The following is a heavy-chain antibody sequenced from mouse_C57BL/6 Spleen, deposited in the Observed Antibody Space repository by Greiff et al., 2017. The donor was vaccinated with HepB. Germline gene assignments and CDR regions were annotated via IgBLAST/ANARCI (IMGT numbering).Heavy chain of an antibody. D-gene: IGHD1-1*01. V-gene: IGHV1-80*01. CDR2: IYPGDGDT. J-gene: IGHJ1*03. Sequence: VQLQQSGAELVKPGASVKISCKASGYAFSSYWMNWVKQRPGKGLEWIGQIYPGDGDTNYNGKFKGKATLTADTSSSTAYMQLSSLTSEDSAVYFCARSGTTVVGLDVWGTGTTVTVSS. CDR3: ARSGTTVVGLDV. CDR1: GYAFSSYW.